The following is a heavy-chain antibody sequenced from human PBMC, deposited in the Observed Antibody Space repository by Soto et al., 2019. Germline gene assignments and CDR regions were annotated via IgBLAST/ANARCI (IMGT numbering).Heavy chain of an antibody. CDR1: GGTFTNYA. V-gene: IGHV1-69*01. D-gene: IGHD3-3*01. CDR2: FIPVFGTT. J-gene: IGHJ4*02. Sequence: QVYLVQSGAEVKKPGSSVKVSCRPSGGTFTNYAINWVRQAPGQGLEWMGRFIPVFGTTNYAQRFQGRVTIFADESTRTAYMELSSLRSEDTAVYYCASPNRFLSNREWSGSYFDYWGQGTLVTVSS. CDR3: ASPNRFLSNREWSGSYFDY.